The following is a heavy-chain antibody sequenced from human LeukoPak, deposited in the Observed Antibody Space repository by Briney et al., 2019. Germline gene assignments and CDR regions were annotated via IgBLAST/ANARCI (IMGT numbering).Heavy chain of an antibody. CDR3: AKVGGILLAVYYYMDV. D-gene: IGHD6-19*01. Sequence: PGGSLRLSCAASGFTFRNYDMHWVRQAPGKGLEWVAFIRFDGSNTHYGDSVKGRFTISRDNSKNTLYLQMNSLRVEDTAVYYCAKVGGILLAVYYYMDVWGQGTPVTVS. CDR1: GFTFRNYD. J-gene: IGHJ6*03. CDR2: IRFDGSNT. V-gene: IGHV3-30*02.